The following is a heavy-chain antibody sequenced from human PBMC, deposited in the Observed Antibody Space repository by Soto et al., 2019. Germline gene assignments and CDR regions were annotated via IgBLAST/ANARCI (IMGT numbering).Heavy chain of an antibody. V-gene: IGHV4-34*01. D-gene: IGHD5-18*01. J-gene: IGHJ5*02. CDR2: INHSGST. CDR1: GGSFSGYY. CDR3: ARDEYTAMVTGDWFDP. Sequence: SETLSLTCAVYGGSFSGYYWSWIRQPPGKGLEWIGEINHSGSTSYNPSLKSRVTISVDTSKNQFSLKLSSVTAADTAVYYCARDEYTAMVTGDWFDPWGQGTLVTVTS.